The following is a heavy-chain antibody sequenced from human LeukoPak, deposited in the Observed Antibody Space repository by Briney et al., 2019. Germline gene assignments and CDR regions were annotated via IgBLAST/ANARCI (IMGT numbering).Heavy chain of an antibody. J-gene: IGHJ3*02. V-gene: IGHV4-39*01. CDR1: GGSIRSSTYY. CDR2: IYYSGST. Sequence: SETLSLTCTVSGGSIRSSTYYWGWIRQPPGKGLEWIGSIYYSGSTYYNPSLKSRVTISVDTSKNQFSLKLSSVTAADTAVYYCARLNSSGYYNDAFDIWGQGTMVTVSS. CDR3: ARLNSSGYYNDAFDI. D-gene: IGHD3-22*01.